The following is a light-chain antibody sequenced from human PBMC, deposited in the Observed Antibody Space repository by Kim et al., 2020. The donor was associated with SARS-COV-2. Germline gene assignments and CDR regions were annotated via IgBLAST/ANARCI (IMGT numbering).Light chain of an antibody. Sequence: AAVGDRVTFTCRASQGISNYLAWYQQKPGKVPKLLIYAASTLQSGVPSRFSGSGSGTDFTLTISSLQPEDVATYYCQKYNSAPRAFGGGTKVDIK. CDR1: QGISNY. J-gene: IGKJ4*01. CDR2: AAS. CDR3: QKYNSAPRA. V-gene: IGKV1-27*01.